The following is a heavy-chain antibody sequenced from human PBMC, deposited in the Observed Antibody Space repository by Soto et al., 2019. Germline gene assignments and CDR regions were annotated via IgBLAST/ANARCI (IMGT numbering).Heavy chain of an antibody. CDR2: IYYSGST. CDR3: ARGVEVLLWFGELSTSNWFDP. Sequence: TSETLSLTCTVSGGSISSSSYYWGRLRQPPGKGLEWIGYIYYSGSTNYNPSLKSRVTISVDTSKNQFSLKLSSVTAADTAVYYCARGVEVLLWFGELSTSNWFDPWGQGTLVTVSS. D-gene: IGHD3-10*01. V-gene: IGHV4-61*05. CDR1: GGSISSSSYY. J-gene: IGHJ5*02.